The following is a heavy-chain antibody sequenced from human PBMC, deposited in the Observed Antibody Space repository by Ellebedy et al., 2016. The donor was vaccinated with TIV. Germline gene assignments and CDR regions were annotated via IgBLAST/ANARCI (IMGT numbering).Heavy chain of an antibody. V-gene: IGHV3-66*01. J-gene: IGHJ4*02. CDR3: TTGYAQNGQ. CDR2: IYSGGNT. D-gene: IGHD2-8*01. CDR1: GFTVSNNY. Sequence: GESLKISCAASGFTVSNNYMSWLRQAPGKGLDWVSLIYSGGNTQYAASVQGRFTISRDSSDNTVYLQMNSQRVEATGVYYCTTGYAQNGQWGQGTLVTVSS.